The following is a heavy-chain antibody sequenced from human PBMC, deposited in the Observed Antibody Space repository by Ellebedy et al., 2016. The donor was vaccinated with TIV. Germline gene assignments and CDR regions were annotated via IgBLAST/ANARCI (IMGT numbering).Heavy chain of an antibody. D-gene: IGHD2-15*01. CDR2: TSCSGTT. V-gene: IGHV4-61*01. CDR1: DASVSSGSFC. Sequence: GSLRLSCTVSDASVSSGSFCWNWIRQPPGKGLEWIGYTSCSGTTNYNPSLKSRVTISVDTSKNQFSLRLSSVTAADTAVYYCARRNVELLTVEDYYYYMDVWGKGTTVTVSS. CDR3: ARRNVELLTVEDYYYYMDV. J-gene: IGHJ6*03.